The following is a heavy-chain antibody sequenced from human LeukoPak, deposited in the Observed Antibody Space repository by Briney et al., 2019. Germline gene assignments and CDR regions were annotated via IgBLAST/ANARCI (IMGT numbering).Heavy chain of an antibody. CDR2: IYSDGSSI. Sequence: PGGSLRLSCAASGLTFSNYWMYWVRQAPGKGLVWVSRIYSDGSSINYADCVKGRFTISRDNAKNTLYLQMNSLSAEDTAMYSCAGASSRNCSGGSCYFNPFAFWGQGTLVTVSS. CDR3: AGASSRNCSGGSCYFNPFAF. CDR1: GLTFSNYW. D-gene: IGHD2-15*01. V-gene: IGHV3-74*01. J-gene: IGHJ4*02.